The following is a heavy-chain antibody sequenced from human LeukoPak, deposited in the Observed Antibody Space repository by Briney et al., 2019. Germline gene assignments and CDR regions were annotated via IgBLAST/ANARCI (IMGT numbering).Heavy chain of an antibody. J-gene: IGHJ1*01. D-gene: IGHD2-15*01. CDR2: ISGSGGST. Sequence: GGSLRLSCAASGFTFSSYAMSWVRQAPGKGLEWVSAISGSGGSTYYADSVKGRFTISRDNAKNSLYLQMNSLRVEDTAVYYCTRGLVVVAQYFQHWGQGTLVTVSS. V-gene: IGHV3-23*01. CDR3: TRGLVVVAQYFQH. CDR1: GFTFSSYA.